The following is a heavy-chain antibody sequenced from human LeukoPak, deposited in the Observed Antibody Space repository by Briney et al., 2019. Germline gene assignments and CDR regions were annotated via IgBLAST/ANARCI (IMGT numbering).Heavy chain of an antibody. J-gene: IGHJ4*02. V-gene: IGHV3-53*01. CDR2: IYAGGTT. CDR3: ARATTVITPIDF. D-gene: IGHD4-23*01. Sequence: GGSLRLSCAASGFTVSSNYMSWVRQAPGKGLEWVSVIYAGGTTHYADSVKGRFTISRDNSKNTLYLQMNSLRAEDTAVYYCARATTVITPIDFWGQGTLVTVSS. CDR1: GFTVSSNY.